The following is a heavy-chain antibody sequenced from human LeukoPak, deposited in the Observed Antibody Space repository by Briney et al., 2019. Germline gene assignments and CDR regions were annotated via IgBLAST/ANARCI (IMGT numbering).Heavy chain of an antibody. CDR3: ARDRGYYYDSSGPSNWFDP. Sequence: ASVKVSCXASGYTFTSYGISWVRQAPGQGLVWMGWISAYNGNTNYAQKLQGRVTMTTDTSTSTAYMELRSLRSDDTAVYYCARDRGYYYDSSGPSNWFDPWGQGTLVTVSS. CDR2: ISAYNGNT. D-gene: IGHD3-22*01. J-gene: IGHJ5*02. CDR1: GYTFTSYG. V-gene: IGHV1-18*01.